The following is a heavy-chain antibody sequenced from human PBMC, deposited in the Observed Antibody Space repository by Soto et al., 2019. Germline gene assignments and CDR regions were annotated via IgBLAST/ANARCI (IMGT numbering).Heavy chain of an antibody. V-gene: IGHV1-69*01. CDR3: AGTVEIPYYHGMYV. D-gene: IGHD4-4*01. Sequence: QVQLVQSGAEVKKPGSSVRVSCKASGGTLRSHAINWVRQAPGQRLEWMGGIIPIFGSPNYAQKFQGGVTITADESSITACMELTSLRSEATAGYYCAGTVEIPYYHGMYVLGQGTTVTVSS. CDR1: GGTLRSHA. J-gene: IGHJ6*02. CDR2: IIPIFGSP.